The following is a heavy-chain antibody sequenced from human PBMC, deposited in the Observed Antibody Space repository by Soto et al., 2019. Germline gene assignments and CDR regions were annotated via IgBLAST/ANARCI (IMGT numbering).Heavy chain of an antibody. CDR3: AGDPGDRNGMIV. V-gene: IGHV3-30*04. J-gene: IGHJ6*02. Sequence: GGSLRLSCATSGFTFTSYALHWVRQAPGKGLEWVSLVSAGGLNKDYADSVKGRFYISRDNSKSTVSLHMNSLRAEDTAVYYCAGDPGDRNGMIVWGQGTTVTVSS. CDR2: VSAGGLNK. CDR1: GFTFTSYA. D-gene: IGHD1-26*01.